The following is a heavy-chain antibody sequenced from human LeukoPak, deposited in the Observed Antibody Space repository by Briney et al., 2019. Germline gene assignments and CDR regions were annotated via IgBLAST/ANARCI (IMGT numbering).Heavy chain of an antibody. J-gene: IGHJ5*02. D-gene: IGHD6-13*01. Sequence: GESLKISCKGSGYSFNSYWIGWVRQMPGKGLEWMGIIYPGDSDTRYSPSFQGQVTISADKSISTAYLQWSSLKASDTAMYYCARRGLIAAAGVNWFDPWGQGTLVTVSS. CDR2: IYPGDSDT. V-gene: IGHV5-51*01. CDR3: ARRGLIAAAGVNWFDP. CDR1: GYSFNSYW.